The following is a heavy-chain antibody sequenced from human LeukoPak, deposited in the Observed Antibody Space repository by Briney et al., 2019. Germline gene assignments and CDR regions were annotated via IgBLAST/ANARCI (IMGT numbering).Heavy chain of an antibody. CDR2: IYYSGST. J-gene: IGHJ4*02. Sequence: KSSETLSLTCTVSGGSISSYYWSWIRQPPGKGLEWIGYIYYSGSTNYNPSLKSRVTISVDTSKNQFSLKLSSVTAADTAVYYCARLRGYSSGWYWELDYWGQGTLVTVSS. CDR1: GGSISSYY. CDR3: ARLRGYSSGWYWELDY. V-gene: IGHV4-59*08. D-gene: IGHD6-19*01.